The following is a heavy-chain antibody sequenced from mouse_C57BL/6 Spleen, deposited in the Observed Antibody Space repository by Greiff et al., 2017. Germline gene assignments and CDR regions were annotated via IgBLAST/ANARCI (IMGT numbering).Heavy chain of an antibody. Sequence: ESGPGLVKPSQSLSLTCSVTGYSITSGYYWNWIRQFPGNKLEWMGYISYDGRNNYNPSLKSRISITSDTSKNQFFLKLNSVTTEDTATYYCARGGYYGSSYDYAMDYWGQGTSVTVSS. J-gene: IGHJ4*01. D-gene: IGHD1-1*01. CDR3: ARGGYYGSSYDYAMDY. CDR2: ISYDGRN. V-gene: IGHV3-6*01. CDR1: GYSITSGYY.